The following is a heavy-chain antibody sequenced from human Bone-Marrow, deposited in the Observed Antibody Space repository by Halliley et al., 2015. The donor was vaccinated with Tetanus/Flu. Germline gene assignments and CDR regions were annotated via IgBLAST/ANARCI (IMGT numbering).Heavy chain of an antibody. CDR2: ISASGANI. Sequence: SLRLSCAASGTTFQSNAMSWVRQAPGKGLEWVAGISASGANIYYAASLKGRFTISRDNSMSTVYLQMSSLRAEDTAVYFCARSPDLAVVDDFGLWGQGALVTVSS. CDR3: ARSPDLAVVDDFGL. CDR1: GTTFQSNA. V-gene: IGHV3-23*01. D-gene: IGHD6-19*01. J-gene: IGHJ1*01.